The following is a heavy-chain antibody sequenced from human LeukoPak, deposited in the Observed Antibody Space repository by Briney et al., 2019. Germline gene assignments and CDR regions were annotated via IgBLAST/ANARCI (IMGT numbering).Heavy chain of an antibody. J-gene: IGHJ6*02. D-gene: IGHD6-19*01. Sequence: GGSLRLSCAASGFTFSSHWMSWVRQAPGKELEWVANIKQDGTEKYYVDSVKGRFTISRDNAKNSLYLQMNSLRAGDTAVYYCARCSGRWLYGMDVWGQGTTVTVSS. CDR3: ARCSGRWLYGMDV. V-gene: IGHV3-7*01. CDR1: GFTFSSHW. CDR2: IKQDGTEK.